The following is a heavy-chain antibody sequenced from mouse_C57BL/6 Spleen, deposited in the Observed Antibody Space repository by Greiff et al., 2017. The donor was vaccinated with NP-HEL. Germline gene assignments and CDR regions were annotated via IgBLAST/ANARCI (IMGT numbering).Heavy chain of an antibody. CDR3: ARLLWLRRGNYYAMDY. CDR1: GFSLSTPGMG. V-gene: IGHV8-12*01. CDR2: IYWDDDK. D-gene: IGHD2-2*01. Sequence: QVTLKVCGPGILQSSQTLSLTCSFSGFSLSTPGMGVSWIRQPSGKGLEWLAHIYWDDDKRYNPSLKSRLTISKDTSRNQVFLKITSVDTADTATYYCARLLWLRRGNYYAMDYWGQGTSVTVSS. J-gene: IGHJ4*01.